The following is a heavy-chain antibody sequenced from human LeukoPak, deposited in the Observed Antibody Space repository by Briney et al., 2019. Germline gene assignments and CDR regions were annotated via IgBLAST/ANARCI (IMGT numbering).Heavy chain of an antibody. D-gene: IGHD1-1*01. CDR2: TSYDGTRQ. J-gene: IGHJ4*02. V-gene: IGHV3-30*04. CDR1: GFSFGSHA. Sequence: QTGGSLRLSCVASGFSFGSHAMHWVRQTPGKGLEWLVVTSYDGTRQYYADSVKGRFTISRDNSKNTLYLQMNSLRAEDTAVYYCARDLSTTGTTGFCGYWGQGTLVTVSS. CDR3: ARDLSTTGTTGFCGY.